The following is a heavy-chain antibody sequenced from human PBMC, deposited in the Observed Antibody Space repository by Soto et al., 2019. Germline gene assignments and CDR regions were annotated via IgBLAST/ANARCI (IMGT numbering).Heavy chain of an antibody. CDR1: GGSINSGGYS. CDR3: AREYGYGLYFDY. CDR2: IYYSGST. D-gene: IGHD5-18*01. V-gene: IGHV4-31*03. Sequence: SETLSLTCTVSGGSINSGGYSWTWIRQHPGKGLEWIGYIYYSGSTYYKPSLKSRVTISVDTSKNQLSLKLSSVTAADTAVYYCAREYGYGLYFDYWGQGTLVTVSS. J-gene: IGHJ4*02.